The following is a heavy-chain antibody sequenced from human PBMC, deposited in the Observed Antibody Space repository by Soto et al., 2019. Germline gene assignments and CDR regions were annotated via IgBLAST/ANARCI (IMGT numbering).Heavy chain of an antibody. V-gene: IGHV4-39*01. CDR3: ARFHGGYCSGGSCYVYYYYYMDV. J-gene: IGHJ6*03. Sequence: PSETLSLTCTVSGGSISSSSYYWGWIRQPPGKGLEWIGSIYYSGSTYYNPSLKSRVTISVDTSKNQFSLKLSSVTAADTAVYYCARFHGGYCSGGSCYVYYYYYMDVWGKGTKVTVSS. D-gene: IGHD2-15*01. CDR1: GGSISSSSYY. CDR2: IYYSGST.